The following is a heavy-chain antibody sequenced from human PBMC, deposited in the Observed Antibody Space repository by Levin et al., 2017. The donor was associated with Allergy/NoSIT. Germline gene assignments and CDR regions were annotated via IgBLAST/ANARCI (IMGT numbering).Heavy chain of an antibody. D-gene: IGHD6-13*01. V-gene: IGHV4-61*01. Sequence: SETLSLTCTVSGGSVTTDTSYWSWIRRPPGKGLEWIGYVYYRGSTNYNPSLKSRVTISVDTFKNQFSLELKSMTAADTAFYYGARVGQQLPGSYCFEDGGQGTLVTVSS. J-gene: IGHJ4*02. CDR2: VYYRGST. CDR1: GGSVTTDTSY. CDR3: ARVGQQLPGSYCFED.